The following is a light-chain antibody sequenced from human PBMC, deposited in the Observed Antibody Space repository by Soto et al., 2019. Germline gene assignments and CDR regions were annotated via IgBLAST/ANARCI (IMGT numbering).Light chain of an antibody. Sequence: QSALTQPASMSGSPGQSITISCTGSISDVGGYTYVSWYQQHPGKAPKLIIYKVSNRPSGASSRFSGSKSGNTASLTISGLQAEDEADYYCGSYIRGSPGVFGGGTQLTVL. CDR1: ISDVGGYTY. CDR2: KVS. CDR3: GSYIRGSPGV. J-gene: IGLJ3*02. V-gene: IGLV2-14*01.